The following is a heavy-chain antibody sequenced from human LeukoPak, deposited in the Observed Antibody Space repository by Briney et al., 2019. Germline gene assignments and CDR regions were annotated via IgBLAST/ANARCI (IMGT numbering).Heavy chain of an antibody. J-gene: IGHJ4*02. CDR3: ARSRIVPAAFYYFDY. D-gene: IGHD2-2*01. CDR1: GGSISSGGYY. CDR2: IYHSGST. V-gene: IGHV4-30-2*01. Sequence: LSLTCTVSGGSISSGGYYWSWIRQPPGKGLEWIGYIYHSGSTYYNPSLKSRVTISVDRSKNQFSLKLSSVTAADTAVYYCARSRIVPAAFYYFDYWGQGTLVTVSS.